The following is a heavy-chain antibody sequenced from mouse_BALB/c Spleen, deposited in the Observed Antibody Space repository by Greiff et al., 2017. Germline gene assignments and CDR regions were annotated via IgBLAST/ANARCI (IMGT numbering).Heavy chain of an antibody. CDR3: ARIYDGSLFAY. J-gene: IGHJ3*01. Sequence: EVHLVESGPGLVKPSQSLSLTCTVTGYSITSDYAWNWIRQFPGNKLEWMGYISYSGSTSYNPSLKSRISITRDTSKNQFFLQLNSVTTEDTATYYCARIYDGSLFAYWGQGTLVTVSA. CDR2: ISYSGST. V-gene: IGHV3-2*02. D-gene: IGHD2-3*01. CDR1: GYSITSDYA.